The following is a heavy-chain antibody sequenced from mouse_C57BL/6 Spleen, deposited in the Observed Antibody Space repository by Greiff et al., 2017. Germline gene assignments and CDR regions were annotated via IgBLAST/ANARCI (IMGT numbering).Heavy chain of an antibody. Sequence: QVQLQQPGAELVRPGSSVKLSCKASGYTFTSYWMDWVKQRPGQGLEWIGNIYPSDSETHYNQKFKDKATLTVDKSSSTAYMQLSSLTSEHSAVYYCARDYYGSSWFAYWGQGTLVTVSA. CDR1: GYTFTSYW. D-gene: IGHD1-1*01. J-gene: IGHJ3*01. CDR3: ARDYYGSSWFAY. V-gene: IGHV1-61*01. CDR2: IYPSDSET.